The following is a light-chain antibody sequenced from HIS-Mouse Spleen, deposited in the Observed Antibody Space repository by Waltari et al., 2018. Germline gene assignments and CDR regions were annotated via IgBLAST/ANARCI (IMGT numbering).Light chain of an antibody. Sequence: DIPITQSPSSLSASLGVSVTITCQASPDIRNYLNWYQQKPGKAPKLLIYDASNLETGVPSRFSGSGSGTDFTFTISSLQPEDIATYYCQQYDNLPPFTFGPGTKVDIK. CDR1: PDIRNY. CDR2: DAS. V-gene: IGKV1-33*01. J-gene: IGKJ3*01. CDR3: QQYDNLPPFT.